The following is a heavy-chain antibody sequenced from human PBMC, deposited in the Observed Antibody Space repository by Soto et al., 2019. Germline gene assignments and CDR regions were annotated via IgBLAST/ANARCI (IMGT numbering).Heavy chain of an antibody. V-gene: IGHV6-1*01. J-gene: IGHJ6*03. D-gene: IGHD1-7*01. CDR2: TYYRSRWYN. Sequence: SQTLSLTCAISGDSVSSNSAAWNWIRQSPSRGLEWLGRTYYRSRWYNDYAVSVKSRITVNPDTSKNQFSLHLNSVTPEDTAVYYCAGTTSLQSYYMVVWDKGTTVTVSS. CDR3: AGTTSLQSYYMVV. CDR1: GDSVSSNSAA.